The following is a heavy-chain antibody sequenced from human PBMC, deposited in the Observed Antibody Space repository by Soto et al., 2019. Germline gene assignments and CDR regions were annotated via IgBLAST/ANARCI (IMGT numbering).Heavy chain of an antibody. CDR2: ISGSGRST. D-gene: IGHD1-26*01. CDR1: GFSLSSYA. J-gene: IGHJ6*02. CDR3: AKVGKAATYYYSMDV. V-gene: IGHV3-23*01. Sequence: GGSLRLSCAASGFSLSSYAMSWVRQAAGKGLEWVSSISGSGRSTYYADSVKGRFTISRDTSQNTVYLEMDSLRAEDTAVYYCAKVGKAATYYYSMDVWGQGTTVTVSS.